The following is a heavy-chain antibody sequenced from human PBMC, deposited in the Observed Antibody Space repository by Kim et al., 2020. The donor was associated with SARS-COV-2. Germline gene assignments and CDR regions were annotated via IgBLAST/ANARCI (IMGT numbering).Heavy chain of an antibody. CDR3: ATPAVFGGVIDHDY. J-gene: IGHJ4*02. Sequence: ADSVKGRFTISRDNAKNSLYLQMNSLRAEDTAVYYCATPAVFGGVIDHDYWGQGTLVTVSS. D-gene: IGHD3-16*02. V-gene: IGHV3-11*01.